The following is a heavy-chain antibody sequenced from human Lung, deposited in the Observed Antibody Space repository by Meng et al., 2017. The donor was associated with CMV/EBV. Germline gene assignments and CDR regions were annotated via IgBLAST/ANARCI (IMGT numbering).Heavy chain of an antibody. V-gene: IGHV4-31*03. D-gene: IGHD4-17*01. CDR1: GGSISSGGFY. Sequence: APLQDSCPGLANPSQTLSLTCTVSGGSISSGGFYWSWIRQHPGKGLEWIGYIYYSGSTYYNPSLRSRVAISIDTSKNQFSLKLTSVTAADTAVYFCARTNYGDYNWFDPWGQGTLVTVSS. CDR2: IYYSGST. J-gene: IGHJ5*02. CDR3: ARTNYGDYNWFDP.